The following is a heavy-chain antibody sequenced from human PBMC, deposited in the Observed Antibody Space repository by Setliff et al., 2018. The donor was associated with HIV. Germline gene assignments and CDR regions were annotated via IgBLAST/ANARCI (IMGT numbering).Heavy chain of an antibody. J-gene: IGHJ4*02. V-gene: IGHV3-7*01. CDR3: ARLRINDF. CDR2: IKSDGTEK. CDR1: GFSFNNYY. Sequence: GGSLRLSCLASGFSFNNYYMTWVRQAPGKGLEWVGNIKSDGTEKNYADSVRGRFTISRDNTKTSLYLQMDGLRVEDTAVYYCARLRINDFWGQGTPVTASS.